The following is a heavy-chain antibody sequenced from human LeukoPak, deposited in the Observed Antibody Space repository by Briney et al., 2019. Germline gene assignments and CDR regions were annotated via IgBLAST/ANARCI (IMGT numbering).Heavy chain of an antibody. D-gene: IGHD1-1*01. V-gene: IGHV3-9*01. Sequence: GGSLRLSCAASGFTFDDYAMHWVRQAPGKGLEWVSGISWNSGSIGYADSVKGRFTISRDNAKNSLYLQMNSLRAEDAAVYYCATKAGNYQERVSLDYWGQGTLVTVSS. CDR1: GFTFDDYA. CDR3: ATKAGNYQERVSLDY. J-gene: IGHJ4*02. CDR2: ISWNSGSI.